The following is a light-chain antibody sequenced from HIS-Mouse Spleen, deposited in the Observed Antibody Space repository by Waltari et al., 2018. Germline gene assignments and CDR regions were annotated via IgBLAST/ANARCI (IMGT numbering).Light chain of an antibody. V-gene: IGLV2-8*01. J-gene: IGLJ1*01. CDR3: SSYAGSNNLNV. Sequence: QSALTQPPSASGSPGQSVTISCTGTSSDVGGYNYVSWYQQHPGKPPKLMIYEVSRRPSGVPDRFSGSKSGNTASLTVSGLQAEDEADYYCSSYAGSNNLNVFGTGTKVTVL. CDR2: EVS. CDR1: SSDVGGYNY.